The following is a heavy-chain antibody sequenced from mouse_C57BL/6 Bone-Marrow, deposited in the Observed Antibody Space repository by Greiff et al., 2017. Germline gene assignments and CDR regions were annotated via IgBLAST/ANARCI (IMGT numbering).Heavy chain of an antibody. Sequence: DVQLVESGGGLVKPGGSLKLSCAASGFTFSSYTMSWVRQTPEKRLEWVATISGGGGNTYYPDSVKGRFTISRDNAKNTLYLQMSSLRSEDTALYYCARRGYYGSSYGYAMDYWGQGTSVTVSS. CDR1: GFTFSSYT. V-gene: IGHV5-9*01. CDR3: ARRGYYGSSYGYAMDY. D-gene: IGHD1-1*01. CDR2: ISGGGGNT. J-gene: IGHJ4*01.